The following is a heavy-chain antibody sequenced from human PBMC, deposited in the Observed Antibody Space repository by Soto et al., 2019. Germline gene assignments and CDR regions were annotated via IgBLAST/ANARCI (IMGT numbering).Heavy chain of an antibody. CDR3: VKDVSPGGADV. J-gene: IGHJ6*02. D-gene: IGHD3-10*01. CDR2: IYWGSNKI. V-gene: IGHV3-9*02. CDR1: GFTSHDYA. Sequence: EVPLVESGGGLVQPGRSLRLSCVASGFTSHDYAMHWVRQTPGKGLEWVSGIYWGSNKIDYADSVKGRFTISRDNAKNSLFLQMNSLRADDTALYYCVKDVSPGGADVWGQGTTVTVSS.